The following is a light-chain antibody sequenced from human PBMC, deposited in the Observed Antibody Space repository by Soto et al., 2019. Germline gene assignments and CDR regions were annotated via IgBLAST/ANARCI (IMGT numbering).Light chain of an antibody. CDR3: QQYGNPPPNA. CDR1: QSVSSSY. Sequence: EIVLTQSPGTLSLSPGERATLSCRASQSVSSSYLAWYQQKPCQAPRVLIHGASSRATGIPDRFSGSGSGTDFTLPISRLEPEDFAVYFCQQYGNPPPNAFGQGTKVEIK. V-gene: IGKV3-20*01. CDR2: GAS. J-gene: IGKJ2*01.